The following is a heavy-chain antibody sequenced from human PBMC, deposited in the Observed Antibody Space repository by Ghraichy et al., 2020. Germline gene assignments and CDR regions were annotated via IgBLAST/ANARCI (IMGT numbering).Heavy chain of an antibody. CDR2: ITDSGIST. J-gene: IGHJ4*02. CDR3: AKSDGDFDY. CDR1: RIAFSGFP. D-gene: IGHD3-10*01. V-gene: IGHV3-23*01. Sequence: LSLTCAASRIAFSGFPMSWVRQAPGKGLEWVSSITDSGISTFYADSVKGRFTVSRDNSKNMLYLQMNSLRAEDTAVYYCAKSDGDFDYWGQGTLVTVSS.